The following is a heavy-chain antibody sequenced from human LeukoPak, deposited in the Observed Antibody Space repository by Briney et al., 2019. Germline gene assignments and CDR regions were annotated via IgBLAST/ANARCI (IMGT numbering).Heavy chain of an antibody. CDR1: GFTFSNYG. CDR3: AKGKYSMYYFDY. V-gene: IGHV3-30*18. CDR2: ISYDGSNK. Sequence: PGGSLRLSCAASGFTFSNYGMHWVRQAPGKGLEWVAVISYDGSNKYYADSVKGRFTISRDNSKNTLYLQMNSLRAEDTAVYYCAKGKYSMYYFDYWGQGTLVTVSS. J-gene: IGHJ4*02. D-gene: IGHD5-18*01.